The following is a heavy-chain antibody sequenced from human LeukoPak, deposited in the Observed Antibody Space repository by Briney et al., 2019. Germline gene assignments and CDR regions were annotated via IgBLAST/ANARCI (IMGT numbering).Heavy chain of an antibody. CDR1: GYSISSGYY. Sequence: SETLSLTCTVSGYSISSGYYWGWIRQPPGKGLEWIGRIYHSGSTYYNPSLKSRVTISVDTSKNQFSLKLSSVTAADTAVYYCARHLIHYYYGSGSYWPFDYWGQGTLVTVSS. CDR2: IYHSGST. J-gene: IGHJ4*02. V-gene: IGHV4-38-2*02. CDR3: ARHLIHYYYGSGSYWPFDY. D-gene: IGHD3-10*01.